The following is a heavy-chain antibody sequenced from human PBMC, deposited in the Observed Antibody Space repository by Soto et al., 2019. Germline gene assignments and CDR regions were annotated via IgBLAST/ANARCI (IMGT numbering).Heavy chain of an antibody. CDR1: GDSISTDY. Sequence: SETLSVTCTVAGDSISTDYCSWILQSQGKGLKWIGFIYYGGSTNYNLSLKSRVTISVDTPKNQFSLKLSSVTAAVSSVYYCGKNWKGGSLVNWAQRTLLTVYS. V-gene: IGHV4-59*08. CDR2: IYYGGST. CDR3: GKNWKGGSLVN. D-gene: IGHD3-3*01. J-gene: IGHJ4*02.